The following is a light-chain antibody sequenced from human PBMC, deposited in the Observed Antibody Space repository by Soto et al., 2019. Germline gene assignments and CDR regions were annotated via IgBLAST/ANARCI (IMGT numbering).Light chain of an antibody. Sequence: QSALTQPASVSGSPGQSITISCTGTSSDVGSYNLVSWYQQHPGKAPKLMIYEGSKRPSGVSNRFSGSKSGNKASLTISGLQAEDEADYYCCSYAGSVVFGGGTKVTVL. CDR1: SSDVGSYNL. V-gene: IGLV2-23*01. J-gene: IGLJ2*01. CDR2: EGS. CDR3: CSYAGSVV.